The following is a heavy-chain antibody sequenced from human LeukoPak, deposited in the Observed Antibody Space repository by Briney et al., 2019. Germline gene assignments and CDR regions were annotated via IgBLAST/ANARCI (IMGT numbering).Heavy chain of an antibody. V-gene: IGHV3-23*01. CDR3: ARDATVVSDY. CDR2: LSGIGGST. Sequence: GGSLRLSCATSGFTLNNYAMSWVRQAPGKGLEWVASLSGIGGSTYYAESVKGRFTIARDNSRNTLYLQMNSLRAEDTAVYYCARDATVVSDYWGQGTLVTVSS. D-gene: IGHD4-23*01. CDR1: GFTLNNYA. J-gene: IGHJ4*02.